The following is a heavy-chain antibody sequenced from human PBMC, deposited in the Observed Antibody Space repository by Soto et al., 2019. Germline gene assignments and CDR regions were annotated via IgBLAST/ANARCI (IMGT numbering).Heavy chain of an antibody. CDR2: VSGDASNT. J-gene: IGHJ4*02. Sequence: VGSLRLSCAASGFTFTNYGLSWVRPAPGKGLDWVATVSGDASNTHYADSVKGRFTISRDNSKSILFLQMKSLRVEDTAIYYCARDVRASGEMFDYWGQGTQVTVSS. CDR3: ARDVRASGEMFDY. D-gene: IGHD4-17*01. V-gene: IGHV3-23*01. CDR1: GFTFTNYG.